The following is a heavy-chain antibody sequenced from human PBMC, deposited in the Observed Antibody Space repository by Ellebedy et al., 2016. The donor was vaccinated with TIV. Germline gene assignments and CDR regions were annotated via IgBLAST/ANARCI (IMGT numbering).Heavy chain of an antibody. J-gene: IGHJ4*02. CDR2: IPYDGSNK. V-gene: IGHV3-30*04. Sequence: GESLKISCAASGFTFSSYAMHWVRQAPGKGLEWVAVIPYDGSNKYYADSVKGRFTISRDNSKNTLYLQMNSLRAEDTAVYYCARDSYSSGWSGYFDNWGQGTLVTVSS. D-gene: IGHD6-19*01. CDR1: GFTFSSYA. CDR3: ARDSYSSGWSGYFDN.